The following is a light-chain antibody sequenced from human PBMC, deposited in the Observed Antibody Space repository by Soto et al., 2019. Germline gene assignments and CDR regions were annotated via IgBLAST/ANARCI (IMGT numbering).Light chain of an antibody. Sequence: QSALTQPASVSGSPGQSITISCTGTSSDVGGYNYVSWYQQHPGKAPKLMIYDVSNRPSGVSNRFSGSKSGNTASLTISGLQAEDEDYYYGSSYTSSSTVVFGGGTKLTVL. J-gene: IGLJ2*01. V-gene: IGLV2-14*01. CDR2: DVS. CDR3: SSYTSSSTVV. CDR1: SSDVGGYNY.